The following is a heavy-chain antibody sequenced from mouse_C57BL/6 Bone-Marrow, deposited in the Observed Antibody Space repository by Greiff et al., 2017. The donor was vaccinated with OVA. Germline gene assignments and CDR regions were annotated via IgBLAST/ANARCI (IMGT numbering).Heavy chain of an antibody. V-gene: IGHV5-17*01. D-gene: IGHD6-1*01. Sequence: EVKLVESGGGLVKPGGSLKLSCAASGFTFSDYGMHWVRQAPEKGLEWVAYISSGSSTIYYADTVKGRSTMSRDNAKNTLFLQMTSLRSEDSAMYYCARPPLAYYYAMDYWGQGTSVTVSS. J-gene: IGHJ4*01. CDR2: ISSGSSTI. CDR1: GFTFSDYG. CDR3: ARPPLAYYYAMDY.